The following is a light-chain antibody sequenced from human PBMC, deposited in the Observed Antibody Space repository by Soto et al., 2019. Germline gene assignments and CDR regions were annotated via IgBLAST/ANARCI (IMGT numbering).Light chain of an antibody. CDR3: QQRFT. J-gene: IGKJ4*01. CDR1: QSVSSY. Sequence: EIVLTQSPATLSLSPGERATLSCRASQSVSSYLAWYQQKPGQAPRLLIYDASNRATGIPGRFSGSWSGTDFTLTISSLEPEDFAVYYCQQRFTFGGATKVESK. V-gene: IGKV3-11*01. CDR2: DAS.